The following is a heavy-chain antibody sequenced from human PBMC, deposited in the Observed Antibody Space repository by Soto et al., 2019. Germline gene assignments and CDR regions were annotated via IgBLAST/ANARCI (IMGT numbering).Heavy chain of an antibody. CDR2: INHSGST. Sequence: QVQLQQWGAGLLKTSETLSLTCAVYGGSFSGYYWSWIRQPPGKGLEWIGEINHSGSTNYNPSLKSRVTISVDTSKNQFSLKLSSVTAADTAVYYCARRVAATDFDYWGQGTLVTVSS. V-gene: IGHV4-34*01. CDR3: ARRVAATDFDY. D-gene: IGHD2-15*01. J-gene: IGHJ4*02. CDR1: GGSFSGYY.